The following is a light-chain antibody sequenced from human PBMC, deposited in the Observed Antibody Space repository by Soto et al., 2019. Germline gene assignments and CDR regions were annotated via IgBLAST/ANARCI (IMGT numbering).Light chain of an antibody. Sequence: EILLTQTPPSLSVTPGQTASISCKSSHNLQHSDGRTYVYWYVQRPGQTPQVLIYEVSNRLSGVPERFGGYGAGTDFTVQISRVEADDAGIYYCMQAIELPLTFGGGPKVEIK. CDR2: EVS. J-gene: IGKJ4*01. CDR3: MQAIELPLT. V-gene: IGKV2-29*02. CDR1: HNLQHSDGRTY.